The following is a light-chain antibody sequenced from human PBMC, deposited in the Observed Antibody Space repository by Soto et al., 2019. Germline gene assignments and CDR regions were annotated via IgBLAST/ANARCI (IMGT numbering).Light chain of an antibody. Sequence: EIVMSQSPATLSVSPGERATLSCRASQSVSSNLAWYQQKPGQAPRLLIYGASTRATGIPARFSGSGSGTEFTLTISSLQSEDFAVYYCLRYNNWWTFGQGTKVDIK. CDR1: QSVSSN. CDR2: GAS. V-gene: IGKV3-15*01. J-gene: IGKJ1*01. CDR3: LRYNNWWT.